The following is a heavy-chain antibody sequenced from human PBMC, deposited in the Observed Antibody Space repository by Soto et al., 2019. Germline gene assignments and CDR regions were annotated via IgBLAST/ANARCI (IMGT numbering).Heavy chain of an antibody. J-gene: IGHJ4*02. CDR2: ISYDGSNK. Sequence: QVQLVESGGGVVQPGRSLRLSCAASGFPFSSYGMHWVREAPGKGLEWVAVISYDGSNKYYADSVKGRFTISRDNSASTLYLQMNSLRPEDXALXXXXGGXYYFDYRGQGTLVTVSP. V-gene: IGHV3-30*03. CDR3: XGGXYYFDY. CDR1: GFPFSSYG. D-gene: IGHD3-16*01.